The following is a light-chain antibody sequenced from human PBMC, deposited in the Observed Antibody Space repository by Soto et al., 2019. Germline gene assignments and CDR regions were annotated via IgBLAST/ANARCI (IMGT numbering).Light chain of an antibody. CDR2: EVS. J-gene: IGLJ3*02. V-gene: IGLV2-14*01. CDR3: SSYTHSATLG. CDR1: SGDVGGFNY. Sequence: QSALTQPASVSGSPGQSITISCTGTSGDVGGFNYVSWYQQHPGKAPKLIIFEVSYRPSGVSNRFSGSKSGNTASLTISRLQPEDEADYYCSSYTHSATLGFGGGTKLTVL.